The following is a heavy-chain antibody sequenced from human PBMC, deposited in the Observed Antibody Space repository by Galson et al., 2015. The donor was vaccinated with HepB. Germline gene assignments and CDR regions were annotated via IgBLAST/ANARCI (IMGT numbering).Heavy chain of an antibody. CDR2: IYYDGSEK. V-gene: IGHV3-33*01. Sequence: SLRLSCAASGFTFSNYGMYWVRQAPGKGLEWVAVIYYDGSEKYYVDSVKGRFTISRDNSNNMVYLQMNSLRVEDTAVYYCARMRPGGCGSDCYPSWGQGTLVTVSS. J-gene: IGHJ5*02. CDR3: ARMRPGGCGSDCYPS. CDR1: GFTFSNYG. D-gene: IGHD2-21*02.